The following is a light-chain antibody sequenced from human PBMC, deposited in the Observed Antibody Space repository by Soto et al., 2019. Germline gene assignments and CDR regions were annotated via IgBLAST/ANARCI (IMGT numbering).Light chain of an antibody. J-gene: IGKJ5*01. V-gene: IGKV2-30*02. CDR1: QSLVHSDGIAY. CDR3: MQGSHWPIT. CDR2: KGS. Sequence: DVVMTQSPLSLPVTLGQPASISCRSNQSLVHSDGIAYFSWFQQRPGRSPRRLIYKGSNRDSGVPARFSGSGSGTDFALKISRVVAEDVGVYYCMQGSHWPITFGQGTRME.